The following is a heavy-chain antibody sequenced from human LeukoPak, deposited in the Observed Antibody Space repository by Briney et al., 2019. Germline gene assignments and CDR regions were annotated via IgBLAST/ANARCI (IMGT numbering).Heavy chain of an antibody. CDR2: MNPNSGNT. CDR3: ARRGGSVAPIYYYGMDV. CDR1: GYTFTSYD. V-gene: IGHV1-8*01. Sequence: GASVKVSCKASGYTFTSYDINWVRQATGQGLEWMGWMNPNSGNTGYAQKFQGRVTMTRNTSISTAYMELRSLRSDDTAVYYCARRGGSVAPIYYYGMDVWGQGTTVTVSS. J-gene: IGHJ6*02. D-gene: IGHD2-21*01.